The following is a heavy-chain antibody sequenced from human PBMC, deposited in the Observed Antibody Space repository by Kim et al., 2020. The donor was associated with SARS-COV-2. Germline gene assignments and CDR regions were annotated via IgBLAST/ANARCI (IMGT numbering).Heavy chain of an antibody. Sequence: GGSLRLSCTASGFTFGDYAMSWFRQAPGKGLEWVGFIRSKAYGGTTEYAASVKGRFTISRDDSKSIAYLQMNSLKTEDTAVYYCTIDTGEYSYLRFDPWGQGTLVTVSS. J-gene: IGHJ5*02. V-gene: IGHV3-49*03. CDR1: GFTFGDYA. CDR2: IRSKAYGGTT. D-gene: IGHD5-18*01. CDR3: TIDTGEYSYLRFDP.